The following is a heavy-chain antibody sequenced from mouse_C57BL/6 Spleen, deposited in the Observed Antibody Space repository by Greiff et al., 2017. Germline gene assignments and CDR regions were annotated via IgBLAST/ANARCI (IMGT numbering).Heavy chain of an antibody. CDR1: GFTFSSYA. CDR2: ISSGGDYI. CDR3: TRVDGNYYAMDY. Sequence: DVMLVESGEGLVKPGGSLKLSCAASGFTFSSYAMSWVRQTPEKRLEWVAYISSGGDYIYYADTVKGRFTISRDNARNTLYLQMSSLKSEDTAMYYCTRVDGNYYAMDYWGQGTSVTVSS. J-gene: IGHJ4*01. V-gene: IGHV5-9-1*02.